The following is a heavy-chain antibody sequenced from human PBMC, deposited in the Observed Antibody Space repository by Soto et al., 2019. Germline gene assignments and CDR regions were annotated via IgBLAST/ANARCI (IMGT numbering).Heavy chain of an antibody. V-gene: IGHV3-73*02. CDR3: LGGFDF. D-gene: IGHD3-16*01. J-gene: IGHJ4*02. Sequence: EVQLVESGGGLVQPGGSLKLSCAASGFTFSGSAMHWVRQASGKGLGWVGRIRTKANSYATAYAASVKGRFTISRDDSKNTAYLQMNSLKTEDTAIYYCLGGFDFWGQGTLVTVSS. CDR1: GFTFSGSA. CDR2: IRTKANSYAT.